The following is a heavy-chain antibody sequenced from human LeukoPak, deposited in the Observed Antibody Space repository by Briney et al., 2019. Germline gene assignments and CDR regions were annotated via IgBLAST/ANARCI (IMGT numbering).Heavy chain of an antibody. D-gene: IGHD2-15*01. J-gene: IGHJ4*02. CDR2: IETSGGST. Sequence: PGGSLRLSCAASGFTFSSYGMSWVRQAPGKGLEWVSAIETSGGSTYYADSVKGRFTISRDNSKNTLFLQMNSLRAEDTAVYYCARDTLENENPEDIVVVVAAKGALDYWGQGTLVTVSS. V-gene: IGHV3-23*01. CDR3: ARDTLENENPEDIVVVVAAKGALDY. CDR1: GFTFSSYG.